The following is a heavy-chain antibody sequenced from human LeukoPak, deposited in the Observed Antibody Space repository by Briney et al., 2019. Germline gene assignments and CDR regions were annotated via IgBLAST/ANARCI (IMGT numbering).Heavy chain of an antibody. D-gene: IGHD3-22*01. CDR2: INHSGST. Sequence: SETLSLTCAVYGGSFSGYYWGWIRQPPGKGLEWIGEINHSGSTNYNPSLKSRVTISVDTSKNQLSLKLSSVTAADTAVYYCARGGDDSSGYYSTIDYWGQGTLVTVSS. CDR3: ARGGDDSSGYYSTIDY. J-gene: IGHJ4*02. V-gene: IGHV4-34*01. CDR1: GGSFSGYY.